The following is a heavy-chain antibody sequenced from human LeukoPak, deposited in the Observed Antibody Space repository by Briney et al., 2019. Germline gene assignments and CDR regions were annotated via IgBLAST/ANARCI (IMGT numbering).Heavy chain of an antibody. J-gene: IGHJ4*02. CDR3: ARDRGKVGSWYKTEY. Sequence: PGGSLRLSCTASGFTFASYGMHWVRQAPGKGLEWVALISYDGSNKYYPDSVKGRFTISRDNSKSTLSLQMISLRAEDTAVYYCARDRGKVGSWYKTEYWGQGTLVTVSS. D-gene: IGHD6-13*01. CDR1: GFTFASYG. CDR2: ISYDGSNK. V-gene: IGHV3-30*03.